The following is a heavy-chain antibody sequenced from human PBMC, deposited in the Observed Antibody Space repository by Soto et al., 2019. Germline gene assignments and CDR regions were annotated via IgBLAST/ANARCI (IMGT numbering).Heavy chain of an antibody. CDR1: GFTFSSYW. V-gene: IGHV3-7*04. D-gene: IGHD5-18*01. Sequence: EVQLVESGGGLVQPGGSLRLSCAASGFTFSSYWMSWVRQAPGKGLEWVANIKQDGSEKYYVDSVKGRFTISRDNAKNSLYLQMNGLRAEDTAVYDCAWDRGYSKYWGQGTLVTVSS. J-gene: IGHJ4*02. CDR2: IKQDGSEK. CDR3: AWDRGYSKY.